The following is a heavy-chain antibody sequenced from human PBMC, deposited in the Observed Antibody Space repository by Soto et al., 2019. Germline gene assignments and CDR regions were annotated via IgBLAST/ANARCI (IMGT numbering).Heavy chain of an antibody. J-gene: IGHJ4*02. D-gene: IGHD3-10*01. Sequence: GGSLRLSCAASGFTFSSYSMSWVRQAPGKGPEWVSGFRTGGDDGTTYYADSVKGRFTISRDNSKNTLFLQMNSLRVEDTAIYYCAKKVNSGPGSQYFDYWGQGTLVTVSS. CDR3: AKKVNSGPGSQYFDY. CDR1: GFTFSSYS. CDR2: FRTGGDDGTT. V-gene: IGHV3-23*01.